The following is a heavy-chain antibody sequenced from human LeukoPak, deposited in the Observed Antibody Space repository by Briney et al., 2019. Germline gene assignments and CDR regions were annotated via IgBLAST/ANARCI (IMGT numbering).Heavy chain of an antibody. CDR3: ARGRWVTMAAYYFDY. D-gene: IGHD3-10*01. Sequence: ASVKVSCKASGYTFTSYHINWVRQATGQGLEWMGWMNPNSGNTGYAQKFQGRVTMTRNTSISTAYMELSSLRSEDTAVYYCARGRWVTMAAYYFDYWGQGTLVTVSS. CDR2: MNPNSGNT. V-gene: IGHV1-8*01. CDR1: GYTFTSYH. J-gene: IGHJ4*02.